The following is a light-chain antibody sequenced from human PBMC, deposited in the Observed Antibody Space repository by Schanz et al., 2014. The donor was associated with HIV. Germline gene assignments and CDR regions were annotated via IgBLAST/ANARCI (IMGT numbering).Light chain of an antibody. CDR3: CSYAGSYTWV. Sequence: QSVLTQPASVSGSPGQSITISCTGTSNDVGGHNYVSWFQQHPGRAPKLLIFEVTNRPSGIPNRFSGSKSGNTASLTISGLQAEDEAVYYCCSYAGSYTWVFGGGTKLTVL. CDR2: EVT. CDR1: SNDVGGHNY. J-gene: IGLJ3*02. V-gene: IGLV2-14*03.